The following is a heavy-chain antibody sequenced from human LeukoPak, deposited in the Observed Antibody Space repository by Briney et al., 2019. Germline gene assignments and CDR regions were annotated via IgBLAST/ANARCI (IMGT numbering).Heavy chain of an antibody. CDR1: GFTFSSYS. Sequence: GGSLRLSCAASGFTFSSYSMNWVRQAPGKGLEWVSYISSSSKTIYYADSVKGRFTISRDNAKNSLYLHMNSLRAEDTAVYYCSREGCSGGSCLDYWGQGTLVTVSS. CDR2: ISSSSKTI. CDR3: SREGCSGGSCLDY. V-gene: IGHV3-48*04. J-gene: IGHJ4*02. D-gene: IGHD2-15*01.